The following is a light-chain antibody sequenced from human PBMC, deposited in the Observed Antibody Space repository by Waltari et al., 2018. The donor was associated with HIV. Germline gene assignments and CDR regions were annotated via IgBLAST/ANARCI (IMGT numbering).Light chain of an antibody. CDR3: QAWDTSVWV. CDR2: EDT. Sequence: SYELTQSPSLSVSPGQTPSITCSGDKLGDQYACWYQQKPGQSPVLVIYEDTKRPSGIPERFSGSSSGNTATLTIRGTQAVDAADYYCQAWDTSVWVFGGGTKLTVL. CDR1: KLGDQY. V-gene: IGLV3-1*01. J-gene: IGLJ3*02.